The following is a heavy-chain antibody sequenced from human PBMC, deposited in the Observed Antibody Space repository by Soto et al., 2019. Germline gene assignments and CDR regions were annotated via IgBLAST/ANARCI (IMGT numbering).Heavy chain of an antibody. CDR3: ARVRYQRPSGATEDYYYYGMDV. V-gene: IGHV1-18*04. CDR1: DYTFTSYG. D-gene: IGHD2-2*01. Sequence: RASVKVSCKASDYTFTSYGISWVRQAPGQGLEWMGWISTYNGNTNYAQKVQGRVTMTTDTSTSTAYMELRSLRSDDTAVYYCARVRYQRPSGATEDYYYYGMDVWRQGTTVTVPS. J-gene: IGHJ6*02. CDR2: ISTYNGNT.